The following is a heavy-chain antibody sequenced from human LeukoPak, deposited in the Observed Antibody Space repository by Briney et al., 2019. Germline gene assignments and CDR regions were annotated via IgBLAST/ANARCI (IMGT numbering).Heavy chain of an antibody. Sequence: GESLKISCKGSGYTFTGYYMHWVRQAPGQGLEWMGWINPNSGGTNYAQKFQGRVTMTRDTSISTAYMELSRLRSDDTAVYYCASGLGRKITMIVVDSTYPDYWGQGTLVTVSS. V-gene: IGHV1-2*02. D-gene: IGHD3-22*01. J-gene: IGHJ4*02. CDR1: GYTFTGYY. CDR3: ASGLGRKITMIVVDSTYPDY. CDR2: INPNSGGT.